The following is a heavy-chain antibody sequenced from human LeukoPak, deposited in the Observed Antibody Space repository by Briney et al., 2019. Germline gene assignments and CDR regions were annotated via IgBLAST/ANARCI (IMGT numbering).Heavy chain of an antibody. V-gene: IGHV3-30*02. CDR3: AKSIAARRREDAFDI. CDR2: IRYDGSNK. J-gene: IGHJ3*02. D-gene: IGHD6-6*01. Sequence: PGGSLRLSCAASGFTFSSYGMHWVRQAPGKGLEWVAFIRYDGSNKYYADSVKGRFTISRDNSKNTLYLQMNSLRAEDTAVYYCAKSIAARRREDAFDIWGQGTIVTVSS. CDR1: GFTFSSYG.